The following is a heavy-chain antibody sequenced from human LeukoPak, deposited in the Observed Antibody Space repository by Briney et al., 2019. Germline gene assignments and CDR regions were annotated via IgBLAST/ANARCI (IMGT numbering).Heavy chain of an antibody. CDR3: ARETGAFDI. Sequence: GGSLRLSCTASGFTFSSYEMNWVRQAPGKGLEWVSYISSSGSTIYYADSVKGRFTISRDNAKNSLYLQMNSLRAEDTAVYYCARETGAFDIWGQGTTVTVSS. CDR2: ISSSGSTI. V-gene: IGHV3-48*03. CDR1: GFTFSSYE. J-gene: IGHJ3*02. D-gene: IGHD1-14*01.